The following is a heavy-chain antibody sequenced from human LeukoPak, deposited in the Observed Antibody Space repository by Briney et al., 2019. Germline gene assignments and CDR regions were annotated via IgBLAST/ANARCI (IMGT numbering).Heavy chain of an antibody. J-gene: IGHJ4*02. V-gene: IGHV3-23*01. CDR1: GFTSSDYA. D-gene: IGHD2-15*01. CDR3: AKAIGTVVVADFDY. Sequence: PGGSLRLSCAASGFTSSDYAMSWVRQAPGKGLEWVSGISGSGGITYYADSVKGRFAISRDNSKNTVYLRMNSLRAEDTAVYYCAKAIGTVVVADFDYWGQGTLVTVSS. CDR2: ISGSGGIT.